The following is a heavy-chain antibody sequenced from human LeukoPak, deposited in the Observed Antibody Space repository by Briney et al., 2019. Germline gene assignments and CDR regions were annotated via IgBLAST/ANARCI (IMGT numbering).Heavy chain of an antibody. Sequence: GGSLRLSCAASGFTLSSYTMNWVRQAPGKGLEWVSSISSSPTYIYYADSVKGGFTISRDNAKNSLYLQMNSLRAEDTAVYYCARDPYSSSWFDSWGQGTLVTVSS. J-gene: IGHJ5*01. CDR2: ISSSPTYI. V-gene: IGHV3-21*03. CDR3: ARDPYSSSWFDS. CDR1: GFTLSSYT. D-gene: IGHD6-13*01.